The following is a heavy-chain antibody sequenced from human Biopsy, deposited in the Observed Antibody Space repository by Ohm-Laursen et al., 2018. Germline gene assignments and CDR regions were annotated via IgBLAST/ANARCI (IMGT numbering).Heavy chain of an antibody. D-gene: IGHD3-9*01. V-gene: IGHV1-2*02. Sequence: SVKVSCKASGYTFSSYGINWVRQAPGQGLEWMGWINPKSGGTHYLEKFRGRVTMTKDTSISTAYMEVSSLRSDDTAVYYCAIDGNDFLTDYLKIDQWGQGTLVTVSS. CDR3: AIDGNDFLTDYLKIDQ. CDR2: INPKSGGT. CDR1: GYTFSSYG. J-gene: IGHJ4*02.